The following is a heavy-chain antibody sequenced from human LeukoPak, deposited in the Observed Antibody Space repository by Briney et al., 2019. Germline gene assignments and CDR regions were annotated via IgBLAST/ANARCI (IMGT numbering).Heavy chain of an antibody. CDR2: INHSGST. Sequence: SETLSLTCAVYGGSFSGYYWSWIRQPPGKGLEWIGEINHSGSTNYNPSLKSRVTISVDTSKNQFSLKLSSVTAADTAVYYCAREFGVGLVDNWGQGTTVTVSS. CDR1: GGSFSGYY. CDR3: AREFGVGLVDN. D-gene: IGHD3-3*01. J-gene: IGHJ6*02. V-gene: IGHV4-34*01.